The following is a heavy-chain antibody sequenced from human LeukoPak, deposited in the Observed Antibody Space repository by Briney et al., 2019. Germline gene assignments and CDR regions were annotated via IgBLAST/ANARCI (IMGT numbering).Heavy chain of an antibody. CDR3: ARGSVQCSGGSCPKYAEVGYFDL. CDR1: GGSISSGGYS. Sequence: PSETLSLTCAVSGGSISSGGYSWSWIRQPPGKGLEWIGYIYYSGSTYYNPSLKSRVSISVDRSKNQFSLKLSSVTAADTAVYYCARGSVQCSGGSCPKYAEVGYFDLWGRGTLVTVSS. V-gene: IGHV4-30-4*07. CDR2: IYYSGST. D-gene: IGHD2-15*01. J-gene: IGHJ2*01.